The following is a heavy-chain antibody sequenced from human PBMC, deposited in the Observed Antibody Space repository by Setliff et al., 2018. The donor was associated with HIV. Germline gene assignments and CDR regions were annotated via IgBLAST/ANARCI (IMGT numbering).Heavy chain of an antibody. D-gene: IGHD4-4*01. Sequence: SVKVSCKTSGGTFSTYVIAWVRQAPGQGLEWMGGMLPILGMGDFAQKFQGRVTITADASTRTAYMELSSLTSDDTAVYYCAGSAHSYSYMGYYYHTMDVWGQGTTVTVSS. V-gene: IGHV1-69*10. J-gene: IGHJ6*02. CDR2: MLPILGMG. CDR3: AGSAHSYSYMGYYYHTMDV. CDR1: GGTFSTYV.